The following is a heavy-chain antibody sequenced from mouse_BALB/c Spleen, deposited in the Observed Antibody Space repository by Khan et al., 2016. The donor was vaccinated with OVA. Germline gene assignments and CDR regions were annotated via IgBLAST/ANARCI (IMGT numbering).Heavy chain of an antibody. Sequence: VQLQQSGPELMKPGASVKISCKASGYSFTSYYIHWVKQSHGKSLEWIGYINPFNDGTSYNEKFKGKATLTLAQSSSTAYLHLSSLTSEDSAVYFCARGGLGLRAYAIDYWGQGTSVTVSS. V-gene: IGHV1S135*01. D-gene: IGHD3-1*01. J-gene: IGHJ4*01. CDR2: INPFNDGT. CDR3: ARGGLGLRAYAIDY. CDR1: GYSFTSYY.